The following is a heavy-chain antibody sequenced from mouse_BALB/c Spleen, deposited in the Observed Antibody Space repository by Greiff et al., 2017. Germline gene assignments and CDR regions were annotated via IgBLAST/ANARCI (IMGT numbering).Heavy chain of an antibody. D-gene: IGHD2-2*01. J-gene: IGHJ3*01. CDR2: ISDGGSYT. CDR3: ARDSYGYDVTY. V-gene: IGHV5-4*02. CDR1: GFTFSDYY. Sequence: EVKLMESGGGLVKPGGSLKLSCAASGFTFSDYYMYWVRQTPEKRLEWVATISDGGSYTYYPDSVKGRFTISRDNAKNNLYLQMSSLKSEDTAMYYCARDSYGYDVTYWGQGTLVTVSA.